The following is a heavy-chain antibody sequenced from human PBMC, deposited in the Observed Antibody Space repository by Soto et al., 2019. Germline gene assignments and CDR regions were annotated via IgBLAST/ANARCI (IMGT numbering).Heavy chain of an antibody. D-gene: IGHD3-10*01. V-gene: IGHV1-18*01. CDR1: GYIFHNYG. CDR3: AREGYFSGSESYSPPRYYGMDV. CDR2: ISDYNGNT. Sequence: QVQLVQSGAEVKKPGASVKVSCKTSGYIFHNYGISWVRQAPGQGLEWMGWISDYNGNTKYAQKFQGRVTMATDTSPRTAYMELRSLRSDDTAVYYCAREGYFSGSESYSPPRYYGMDVWGQGTTVNVSS. J-gene: IGHJ6*02.